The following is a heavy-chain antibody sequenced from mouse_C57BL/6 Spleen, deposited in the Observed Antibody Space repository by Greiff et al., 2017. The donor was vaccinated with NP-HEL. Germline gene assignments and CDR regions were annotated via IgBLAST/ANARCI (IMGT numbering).Heavy chain of an antibody. D-gene: IGHD1-1*01. CDR1: GYTFTSYW. J-gene: IGHJ2*01. Sequence: QVQLQQPGAELVRPGTSVKLSCKASGYTFTSYWMHWVKQRPGQGLEWIGVIDPSDSYTNYNQKFKGKATLTVDTSSSTAYMQLSSLTSEDSAVYYCASYYSYYFDYWGQGTTLTVSS. V-gene: IGHV1-59*01. CDR2: IDPSDSYT. CDR3: ASYYSYYFDY.